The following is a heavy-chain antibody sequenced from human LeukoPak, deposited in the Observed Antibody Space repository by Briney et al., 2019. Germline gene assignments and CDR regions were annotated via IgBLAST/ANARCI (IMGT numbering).Heavy chain of an antibody. D-gene: IGHD3-9*01. CDR3: AKDLETYYDILTGYYREYYYYGMDV. CDR1: GFTFRSYG. J-gene: IGHJ6*02. CDR2: ISYDGSNK. Sequence: GGSLRLSCAASGFTFRSYGMHWVRQAPGKGLEWVAVISYDGSNKYYADSVKGRFTISRDNSKNTLYLQMNSLRAEDTAVYYCAKDLETYYDILTGYYREYYYYGMDVWGQGTTVTVSS. V-gene: IGHV3-30*18.